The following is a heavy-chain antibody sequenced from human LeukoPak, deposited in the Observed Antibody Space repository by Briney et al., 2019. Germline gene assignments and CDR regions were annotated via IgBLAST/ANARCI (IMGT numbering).Heavy chain of an antibody. J-gene: IGHJ4*02. CDR2: ISGTSSYI. D-gene: IGHD4-17*01. V-gene: IGHV3-21*01. CDR1: GFTFRSYS. Sequence: GGSLRLSCAASGFTFRSYSMNWVRQAPGKGLEWVSSISGTSSYIYYVDSMKGRFTISRDNAKNSLYLQMNSLRAEDTAVYYCARGDDYGDRYYFDSWGRGTLVTVSS. CDR3: ARGDDYGDRYYFDS.